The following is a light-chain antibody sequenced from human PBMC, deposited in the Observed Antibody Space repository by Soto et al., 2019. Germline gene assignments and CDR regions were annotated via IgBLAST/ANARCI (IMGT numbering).Light chain of an antibody. Sequence: QSALTQPASVSGSPGQSITISCTGTSSDVGGYNYVSWYQQHPGKAPKLMIYVVSNRPSGVSNRFSGSKSGNTASLTISGLQAEDEADYYCSSYTSSSNWVFGGGTKVTVL. CDR2: VVS. CDR1: SSDVGGYNY. J-gene: IGLJ3*02. CDR3: SSYTSSSNWV. V-gene: IGLV2-14*01.